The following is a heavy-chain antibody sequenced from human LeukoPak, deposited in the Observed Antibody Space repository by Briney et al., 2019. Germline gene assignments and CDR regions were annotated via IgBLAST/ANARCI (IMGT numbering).Heavy chain of an antibody. CDR1: GFTFSSNA. J-gene: IGHJ3*02. D-gene: IGHD1-1*01. CDR3: AKALGVLRAFDI. Sequence: GGSLRLSCATSGFTFSSNAMSWVRQAPGKGLEWVSGISASGGSTYYADSVKGRFSISRDNPNNMLYLQMNSLRAEDTAVYYCAKALGVLRAFDIWCQGTMVTVSS. V-gene: IGHV3-23*01. CDR2: ISASGGST.